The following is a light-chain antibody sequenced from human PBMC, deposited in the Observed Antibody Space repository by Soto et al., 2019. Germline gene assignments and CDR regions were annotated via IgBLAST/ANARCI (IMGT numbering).Light chain of an antibody. J-gene: IGLJ2*01. CDR2: NDY. Sequence: QSVLAQPPSASGTPGQRVTISCSGSTSNVGSNLASWYQQLPGSAPKLLIYNDYERPSGVPDRFSGSKSGTSASLGISGLRSEDKADYFCAVWDDSLSGVVFGGGTKVTVL. CDR1: TSNVGSNL. V-gene: IGLV1-47*02. CDR3: AVWDDSLSGVV.